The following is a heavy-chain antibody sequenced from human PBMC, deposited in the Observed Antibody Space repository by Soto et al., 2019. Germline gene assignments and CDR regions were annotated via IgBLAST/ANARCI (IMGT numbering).Heavy chain of an antibody. D-gene: IGHD7-27*01. V-gene: IGHV1-18*01. J-gene: IGHJ4*02. CDR3: ARQKLGQGMGGGTRGNY. Sequence: QVQLVQSGAEVKKPGASVKVSCKASGYTFSTYAISWVRQAPGQGLEWMGWISAYNGNTNYAQKFQGRVTMTPDTSTSTAYMELRSLRSDDTAVYYCARQKLGQGMGGGTRGNYWGQGTLVTVSS. CDR1: GYTFSTYA. CDR2: ISAYNGNT.